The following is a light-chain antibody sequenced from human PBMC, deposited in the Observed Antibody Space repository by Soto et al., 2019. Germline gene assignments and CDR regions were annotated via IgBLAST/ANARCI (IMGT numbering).Light chain of an antibody. CDR3: QQYGSSPRT. V-gene: IGKV3-20*01. J-gene: IGKJ1*01. Sequence: ENVFRQCPAPLSLSPGERGTLSWRGSQSLSSSYLAWYQQKPGQAPRRLIYGASSRATGIPDRFSGSGSGTDFTLTISRLEPEDFAVYYCQQYGSSPRTFGRGTKVDIK. CDR2: GAS. CDR1: QSLSSSY.